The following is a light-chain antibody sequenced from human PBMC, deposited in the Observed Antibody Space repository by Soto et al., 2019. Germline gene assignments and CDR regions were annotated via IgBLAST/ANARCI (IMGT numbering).Light chain of an antibody. CDR2: NAA. CDR3: QQYVSPLLT. Sequence: EIVLTQSPGTLSLSPGERATLSCRASQSVSNSYLAWYQQKPGQAPRLLMYNAATRATGIPDRFSGSGSGTDFPLTISRLEPEDFAVYHCQQYVSPLLTFGGGTKVEIK. CDR1: QSVSNSY. V-gene: IGKV3-20*01. J-gene: IGKJ4*01.